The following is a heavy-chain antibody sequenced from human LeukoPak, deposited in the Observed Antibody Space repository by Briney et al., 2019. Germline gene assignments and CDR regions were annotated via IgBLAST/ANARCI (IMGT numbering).Heavy chain of an antibody. CDR1: GFTFSSYG. CDR3: AKSLSSRGLIIPKTSRYFDY. CDR2: ISGSGGST. Sequence: PGGSQRLSCAASGFTFSSYGMSWVRQAPGKGLEWVSAISGSGGSTYYADSVKGRFTISRDNSKNTLYLQMDSLRAEDTAVYYCAKSLSSRGLIIPKTSRYFDYWGQGTLVTVSS. J-gene: IGHJ4*02. D-gene: IGHD3-10*01. V-gene: IGHV3-23*01.